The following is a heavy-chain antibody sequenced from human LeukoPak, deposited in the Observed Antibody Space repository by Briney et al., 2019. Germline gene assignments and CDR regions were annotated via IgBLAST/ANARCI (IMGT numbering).Heavy chain of an antibody. D-gene: IGHD1-26*01. V-gene: IGHV4-59*01. CDR3: ARDVGIVGASSWFDP. Sequence: PSETLSLTCTVSGGSISSYYWSWIRQPPGKGLEWIGYIYYSGSTNYNPSLKSRVTISVDTSKNQFSLKLSSVTAADTAVYYCARDVGIVGASSWFDPWDQGTLVTVSS. J-gene: IGHJ5*02. CDR1: GGSISSYY. CDR2: IYYSGST.